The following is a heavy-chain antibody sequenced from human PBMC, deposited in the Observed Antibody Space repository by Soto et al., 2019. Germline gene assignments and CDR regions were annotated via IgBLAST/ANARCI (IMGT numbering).Heavy chain of an antibody. CDR3: ARDGSNSGWFDP. Sequence: PSETLSLTCTVSGGSISSYYWSWIRQPPGKGLEWIGYIYYRGSTNYNPSLKSRVTISVDTSKNQFSLILSSVTAADTAVYYCARDGSNSGWFDPWGQGTLVTVS. CDR1: GGSISSYY. D-gene: IGHD2-21*01. CDR2: IYYRGST. V-gene: IGHV4-59*01. J-gene: IGHJ5*02.